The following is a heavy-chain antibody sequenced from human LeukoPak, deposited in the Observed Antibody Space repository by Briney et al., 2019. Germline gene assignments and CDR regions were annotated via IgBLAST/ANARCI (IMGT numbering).Heavy chain of an antibody. V-gene: IGHV4-4*07. CDR1: GASISTYF. D-gene: IGHD2-21*01. Sequence: SEALSLTCTVSGASISTYFWSWIRQPAGKRMEWIGRVYASATTYYNPSLRSRVTLSIDTSKNQFSLSLNSVTAADTAVYYCAKTHCGGGSCDKFDSWGQGILVTVSS. CDR2: VYASATT. J-gene: IGHJ5*01. CDR3: AKTHCGGGSCDKFDS.